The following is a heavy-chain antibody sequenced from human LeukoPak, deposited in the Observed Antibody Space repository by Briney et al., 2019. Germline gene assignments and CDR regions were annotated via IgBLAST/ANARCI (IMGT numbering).Heavy chain of an antibody. CDR3: ARGAVGFFDS. CDR2: INTDGSYT. Sequence: GGSLRLSCAASEFTFSSHWMHWVRQAPGKGLVWVSRINTDGSYTSYADSVKGRFTISRDNAKNSLYLQMNSLRVEDAAIYYCARGAVGFFDSSGQGTLVTVSS. CDR1: EFTFSSHW. J-gene: IGHJ4*02. D-gene: IGHD6-13*01. V-gene: IGHV3-74*01.